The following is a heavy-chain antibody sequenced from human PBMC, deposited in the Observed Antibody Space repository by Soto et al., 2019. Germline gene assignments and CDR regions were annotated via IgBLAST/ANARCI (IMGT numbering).Heavy chain of an antibody. CDR3: ARSRELYY. J-gene: IGHJ4*02. CDR1: GGYRMCATYS. D-gene: IGHD1-7*01. CDR2: IFPSGST. V-gene: IGHV4-30-2*01. Sequence: TLSLTCVASGGYRMCATYSWNWIRLPPGKGLAWIGSIFPSGSTYYNPSLKTRVTISIDVSKNQFSLSLRSLTAADTAVYYCARSRELYYWRQGNRVTV.